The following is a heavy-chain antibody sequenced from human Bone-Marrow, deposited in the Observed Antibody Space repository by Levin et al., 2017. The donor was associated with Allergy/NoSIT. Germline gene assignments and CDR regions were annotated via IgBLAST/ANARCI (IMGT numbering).Heavy chain of an antibody. CDR1: GGTFTNYA. CDR2: LIPLYGTA. Sequence: VASVKVSCKASGGTFTNYAVNWVRQAPGQGPEWMGGLIPLYGTAKYAQKFQGRVSITTENSATTAYMELSGLRSDDTAMYYCATGLGGTSGSIYYYFYHMDVWGKGTSVTVSS. J-gene: IGHJ6*03. V-gene: IGHV1-69*05. D-gene: IGHD7-27*01. CDR3: ATGLGGTSGSIYYYFYHMDV.